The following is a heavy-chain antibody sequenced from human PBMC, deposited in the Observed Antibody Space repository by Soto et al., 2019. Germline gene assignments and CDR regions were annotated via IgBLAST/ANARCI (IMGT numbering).Heavy chain of an antibody. CDR1: GFTFSSYA. CDR2: ITGSGAGS. CDR3: AQTYCHSWPYDWFDP. V-gene: IGHV3-23*01. J-gene: IGHJ5*02. D-gene: IGHD2-15*01. Sequence: EVQLLESGGGWLQPGGSLRLSFAAYGFTFSSYAMNWVRQAPGKGLEWVSGITGSGAGSYYSDSVKGRFTISKDNSKNTLYLQINSLRAADRAVSYCAQTYCHSWPYDWFDPWIQRTLVTVSS.